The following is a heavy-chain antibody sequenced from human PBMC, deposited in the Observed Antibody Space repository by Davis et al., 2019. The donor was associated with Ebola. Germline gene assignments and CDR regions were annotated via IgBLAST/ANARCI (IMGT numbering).Heavy chain of an antibody. CDR3: ASLRRTITGMDDAFDI. D-gene: IGHD2-8*02. CDR2: IYTGDSDT. J-gene: IGHJ3*02. V-gene: IGHV5-51*01. CDR1: GNSVTSHW. Sequence: GGSLRLSCKDSGNSVTSHWIGWVRQMPGKGLEWMGIIYTGDSDTRYSPSFRGQGTIPADKSTKTAFLQWNSLKASDTAIYYCASLRRTITGMDDAFDIWGQGTMVTVSS.